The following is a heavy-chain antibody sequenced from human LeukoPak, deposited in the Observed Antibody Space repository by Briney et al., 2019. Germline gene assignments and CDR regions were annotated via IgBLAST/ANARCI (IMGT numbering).Heavy chain of an antibody. CDR1: GYTFTGYY. CDR2: INPNSGGT. V-gene: IGHV1-2*02. D-gene: IGHD3-3*01. CDR3: ARGATIFGVVIIQGWYFDL. J-gene: IGHJ2*01. Sequence: ASVKVSCKASGYTFTGYYMHWVRQAPGQGLEWMGWINPNSGGTNYAQKFQGRVTMTRDTSTSTAYMELSRLRSDDTAVYYCARGATIFGVVIIQGWYFDLWGRGTLVTVSS.